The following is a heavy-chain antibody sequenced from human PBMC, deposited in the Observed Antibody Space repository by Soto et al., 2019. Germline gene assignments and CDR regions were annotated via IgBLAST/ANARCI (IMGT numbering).Heavy chain of an antibody. Sequence: EVQLVESGGGLVQPGGSLRLSCAASGFTFSSYWMSWVRQAPGKGLEWVANIKQDGSEKYYVDSVKGRFTISRDNAKNSLYLQMNSLRAEDTAVHYCARLYGDYEGYYFDYWGQGTLVTVSS. CDR3: ARLYGDYEGYYFDY. CDR1: GFTFSSYW. V-gene: IGHV3-7*01. D-gene: IGHD4-17*01. CDR2: IKQDGSEK. J-gene: IGHJ4*02.